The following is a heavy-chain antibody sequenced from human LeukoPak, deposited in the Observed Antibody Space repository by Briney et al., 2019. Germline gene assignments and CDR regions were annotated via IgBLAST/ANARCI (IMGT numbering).Heavy chain of an antibody. CDR1: GSSIRSSSYH. J-gene: IGHJ4*01. CDR2: IHYSGST. Sequence: SETLSPTCTVSGSSIRSSSYHWGWVRQPPGKGLEWIGNIHYSGSTSYNPSLKGRVTLSVDTSKNQFSLKLSSVTAADTAVFYCARLTGRDTSDWPYFHYWGQGALVTVSS. V-gene: IGHV4-39*01. D-gene: IGHD2-2*01. CDR3: ARLTGRDTSDWPYFHY.